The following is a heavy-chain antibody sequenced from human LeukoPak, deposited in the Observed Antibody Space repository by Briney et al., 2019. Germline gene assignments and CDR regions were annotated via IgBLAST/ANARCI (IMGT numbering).Heavy chain of an antibody. D-gene: IGHD5-24*01. CDR3: AKSRRRRRWLQSVRGDYFDY. CDR1: GFTFDDYA. J-gene: IGHJ4*02. Sequence: GGSLRLSCAASGFTFDDYAMHWVRQAPGKGLEWVSLISGDGGSTYYADSVKGGFTISRDNSKNSLYLQMSSLRTEDTALYYCAKSRRRRRWLQSVRGDYFDYWGQGTLVTVSS. CDR2: ISGDGGST. V-gene: IGHV3-43*02.